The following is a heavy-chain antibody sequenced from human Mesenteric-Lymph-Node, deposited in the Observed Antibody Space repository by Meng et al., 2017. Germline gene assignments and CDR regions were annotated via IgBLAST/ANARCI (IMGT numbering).Heavy chain of an antibody. D-gene: IGHD3-3*01. V-gene: IGHV3-30*01. CDR1: GFTFSSYA. CDR2: ISYDGSNK. CDR3: ARDHDFRRLDY. Sequence: QVQLGDAGGGLVQPGRSLRLSCAASGFTFSSYAMHWVRQAPGKGLEWVAVISYDGSNKYYADSVKGRFTISRDNSKNTLYLQMNSLRAEDTAVYYCARDHDFRRLDYWGQGTLVTVSS. J-gene: IGHJ4*02.